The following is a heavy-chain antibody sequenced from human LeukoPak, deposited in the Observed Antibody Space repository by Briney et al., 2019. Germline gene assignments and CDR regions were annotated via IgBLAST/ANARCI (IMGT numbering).Heavy chain of an antibody. J-gene: IGHJ5*02. Sequence: PGGSLRLSCAASGFTFNNYGMHWVRQPPGKGLEWIGSIYGSGSTYYNPSLKSRVTISVDTSKNQFSLKLNSVTAADTAVYYCARHYGPWGQGTLVTVSS. CDR2: IYGSGST. D-gene: IGHD3-10*01. CDR1: GFTFNNYG. V-gene: IGHV4-39*01. CDR3: ARHYGP.